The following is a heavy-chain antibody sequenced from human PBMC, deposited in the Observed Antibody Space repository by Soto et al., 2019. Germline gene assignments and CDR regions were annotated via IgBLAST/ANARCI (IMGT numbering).Heavy chain of an antibody. V-gene: IGHV3-9*01. CDR3: AKGGSSSWDYYYYYMDV. CDR1: GLTFDDYA. CDR2: ISWNSGSI. Sequence: EVQLVESGGGLVQPGRSLRRSCAASGLTFDDYAMHWVRQAPGKGLEWVSGISWNSGSIGYADSVKGRFTISRDNAKNSLYLQMNTLRAEDTALYYCAKGGSSSWDYYYYYMDVWGKGTTVTVSS. J-gene: IGHJ6*03. D-gene: IGHD6-6*01.